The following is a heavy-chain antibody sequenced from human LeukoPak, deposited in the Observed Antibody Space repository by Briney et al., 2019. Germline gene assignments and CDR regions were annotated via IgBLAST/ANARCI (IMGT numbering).Heavy chain of an antibody. CDR2: ISWKSGSI. CDR3: AKEGYSSFAFDI. V-gene: IGHV3-9*01. J-gene: IGHJ3*02. CDR1: GFTFDDYA. D-gene: IGHD6-19*01. Sequence: GGSLRLSCAASGFTFDDYAMHWVRQAPGKGLEWVSGISWKSGSIGYADSVKGRFTISIDNAKNSPYLQMNSLRAEDTALYYCAKEGYSSFAFDIWGQGTMVTVSS.